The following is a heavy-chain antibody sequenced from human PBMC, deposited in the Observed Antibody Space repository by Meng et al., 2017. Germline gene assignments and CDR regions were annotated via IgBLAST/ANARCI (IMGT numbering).Heavy chain of an antibody. CDR2: IIPIFGTA. Sequence: VRLVQAGAEVKRPGSSLKVSCKASGRPSSSYSRSWVRQAPGQGLEWIGGIIPIFGTANYAQKFQGRVTIPADKSTSTAYMELSSLRSEDTAVYYCRVNYYYFDYWGQGTLVTVSS. CDR1: GRPSSSYS. J-gene: IGHJ4*02. V-gene: IGHV1-69*06. D-gene: IGHD1-7*01. CDR3: RVNYYYFDY.